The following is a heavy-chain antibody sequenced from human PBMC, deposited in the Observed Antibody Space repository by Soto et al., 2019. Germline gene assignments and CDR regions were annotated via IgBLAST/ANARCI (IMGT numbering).Heavy chain of an antibody. D-gene: IGHD6-19*01. Sequence: ASVKVSCKASGYTFTSYATHWVRQAPGQRLEWMGWINAGNGNTKYSQKFQGRVTITRDTSASTAYMELSSLRSEDTAVYYCARDPGAIAVAGTQGAFDIWGQGTMVTVSS. CDR1: GYTFTSYA. CDR3: ARDPGAIAVAGTQGAFDI. J-gene: IGHJ3*02. CDR2: INAGNGNT. V-gene: IGHV1-3*01.